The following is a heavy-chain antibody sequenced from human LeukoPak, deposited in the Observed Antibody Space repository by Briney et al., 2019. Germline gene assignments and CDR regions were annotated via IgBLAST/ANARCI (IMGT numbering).Heavy chain of an antibody. CDR3: ARARNYDILTGLPAYFDY. V-gene: IGHV1-69*13. Sequence: SVKVSCKASGGTFSSYAISWVRQAPGQGLEWMGGIIPIFGTANYAQKFQGRVTINADESTSTAYMELSSLRSEDTAVYYCARARNYDILTGLPAYFDYWGQGTLVTVSS. CDR2: IIPIFGTA. CDR1: GGTFSSYA. J-gene: IGHJ4*02. D-gene: IGHD3-9*01.